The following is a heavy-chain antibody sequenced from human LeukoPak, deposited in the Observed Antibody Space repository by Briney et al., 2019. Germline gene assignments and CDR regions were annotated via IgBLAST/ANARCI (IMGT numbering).Heavy chain of an antibody. CDR2: INPNSGGT. CDR1: GYTFTGYY. Sequence: ASVKVSCKASGYTFTGYYMHWVRQAPGQGLERMGWINPNSGGTNYAQKFQGRVTMTRDTSISTAYMELSRLRSDDTAVYYCARDLLGYCSSTSCYTGAFDIWGQGTMVTVSS. D-gene: IGHD2-2*02. V-gene: IGHV1-2*02. CDR3: ARDLLGYCSSTSCYTGAFDI. J-gene: IGHJ3*02.